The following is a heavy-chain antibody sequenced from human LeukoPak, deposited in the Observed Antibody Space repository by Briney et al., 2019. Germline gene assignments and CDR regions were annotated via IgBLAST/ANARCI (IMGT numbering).Heavy chain of an antibody. V-gene: IGHV4-61*02. D-gene: IGHD3-22*01. Sequence: SETLSLTCTVSGGSISSGSYYWSWIRQPAGKGLEWIGRIYTSGSTNYNPSLKSRVTISVDTSKNQFSLKLSSVTAADTAVYYCARSRYYYDSSGYPHVGKFDYWGQGTLVTVSS. CDR1: GGSISSGSYY. J-gene: IGHJ4*02. CDR2: IYTSGST. CDR3: ARSRYYYDSSGYPHVGKFDY.